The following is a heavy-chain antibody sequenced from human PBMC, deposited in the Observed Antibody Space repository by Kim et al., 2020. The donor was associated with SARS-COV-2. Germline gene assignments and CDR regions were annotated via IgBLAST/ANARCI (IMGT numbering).Heavy chain of an antibody. Sequence: SVKVSCKASGGTFSSYAISWVRQAPGQGLEWMGGIIPIFGTANYAQKFQGRVTITADESTSTAYMELSSLRSEDTAVYYCASMVYYDSSGYHSPFDYWGQGTLVTVSS. CDR3: ASMVYYDSSGYHSPFDY. CDR2: IIPIFGTA. CDR1: GGTFSSYA. J-gene: IGHJ4*02. V-gene: IGHV1-69*13. D-gene: IGHD3-22*01.